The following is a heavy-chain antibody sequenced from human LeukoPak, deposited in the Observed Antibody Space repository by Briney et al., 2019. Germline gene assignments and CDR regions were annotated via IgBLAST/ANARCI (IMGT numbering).Heavy chain of an antibody. V-gene: IGHV4-59*01. D-gene: IGHD5-24*01. CDR1: GGSISSYY. Sequence: SETLSLTCTVSGGSISSYYWSWIRQPPGKGLEWIGYIYYSGSTNYNPSLKSRVTISVDTSKNQFSLKLSSVTAADTAVYYCARGTWPFDYWGQGTLVTVSS. CDR3: ARGTWPFDY. CDR2: IYYSGST. J-gene: IGHJ4*02.